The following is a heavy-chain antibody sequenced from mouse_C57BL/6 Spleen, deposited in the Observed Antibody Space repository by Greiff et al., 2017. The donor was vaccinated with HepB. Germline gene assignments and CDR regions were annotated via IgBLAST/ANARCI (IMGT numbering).Heavy chain of an antibody. V-gene: IGHV1-81*01. Sequence: QVQLQQSGAELARPGASVKLSCKASGYTFTSYGISWVKQRTGQGLEWIGEIYPRSGNTYYNEKFKGKATLTADKSSSTAYMELRSLTSEDSAVYFCARSYYGSGEANLAYWGQGTLVTVSA. CDR1: GYTFTSYG. J-gene: IGHJ3*01. D-gene: IGHD1-1*01. CDR3: ARSYYGSGEANLAY. CDR2: IYPRSGNT.